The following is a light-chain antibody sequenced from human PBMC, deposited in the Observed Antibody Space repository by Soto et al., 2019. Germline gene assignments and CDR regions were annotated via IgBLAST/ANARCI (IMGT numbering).Light chain of an antibody. V-gene: IGKV3-20*01. CDR3: QQYGSSRGT. CDR2: GAS. CDR1: QSLTNPY. Sequence: ENVLTQAPGTLSLSPGDRATLFCRARQSLTNPYIAWYQQKPGQAPRLLIYGASTRATGIPARFSGSGYGTDFNLTISRLETEDFAVYYCQQYGSSRGTFGQGTKVDIK. J-gene: IGKJ1*01.